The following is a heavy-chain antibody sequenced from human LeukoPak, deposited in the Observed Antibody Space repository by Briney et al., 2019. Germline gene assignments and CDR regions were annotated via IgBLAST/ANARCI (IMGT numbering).Heavy chain of an antibody. Sequence: PGGSLRLSCAASGFTFSSYEMNWVRQAPGKGLEWVAVISYDGSNKYYADSVKGRFTISRDNSKNTLYLQMNSLRAEDTAVYYCAKVSQYYDFWSGRYYFDYWGQGTLVTVSS. CDR3: AKVSQYYDFWSGRYYFDY. J-gene: IGHJ4*02. V-gene: IGHV3-30*18. D-gene: IGHD3-3*01. CDR2: ISYDGSNK. CDR1: GFTFSSYE.